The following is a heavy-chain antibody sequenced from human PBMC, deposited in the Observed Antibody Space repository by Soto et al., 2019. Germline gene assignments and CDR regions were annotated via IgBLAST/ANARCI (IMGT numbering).Heavy chain of an antibody. CDR1: GFTFNNYG. D-gene: IGHD6-13*01. J-gene: IGHJ3*01. V-gene: IGHV3-30*18. Sequence: QVQLVESGGGVVQPGRSLRLSCAASGFTFNNYGMHWVRQAPGKGLEWVAAISHDANDKYYADSVKGRLTISRDNSKNTLYLHVNSLTTEDTAVYYCAKDQGISAAHGIDWGQGTMFTVSS. CDR2: ISHDANDK. CDR3: AKDQGISAAHGID.